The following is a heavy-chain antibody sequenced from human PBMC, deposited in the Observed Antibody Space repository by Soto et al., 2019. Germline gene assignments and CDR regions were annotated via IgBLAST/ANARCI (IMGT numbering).Heavy chain of an antibody. CDR1: GASISSGDYF. Sequence: PSETLSLTCTVSGASISSGDYFWSWIRQSPGKGLQWIGYIYDSGSSYYNPSLKSRVTMSVDTSKNQFSLKLSSVTAADTAVYYCASPGWFDPWGQGTLVTVSS. CDR3: ASPGWFDP. CDR2: IYDSGSS. J-gene: IGHJ5*02. V-gene: IGHV4-30-4*01.